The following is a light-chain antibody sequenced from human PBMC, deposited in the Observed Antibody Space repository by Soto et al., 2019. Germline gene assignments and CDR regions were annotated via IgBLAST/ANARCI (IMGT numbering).Light chain of an antibody. CDR1: QSVINSY. CDR3: QQYGISPWT. CDR2: GAS. V-gene: IGKV3-20*01. Sequence: EIVLTQSPGTLSLSPGERATLSCRASQSVINSYLAWYQHKPGQAPRLLIYGASSRATGIPDRFSGSGSGKDFTLTISRLEPEDFAVYYCQQYGISPWTFGQGTKVEIK. J-gene: IGKJ1*01.